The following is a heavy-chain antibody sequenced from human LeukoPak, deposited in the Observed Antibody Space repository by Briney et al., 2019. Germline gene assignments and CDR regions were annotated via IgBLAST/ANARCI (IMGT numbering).Heavy chain of an antibody. J-gene: IGHJ4*02. CDR1: GFTFSSYW. CDR2: ISYDGSNK. D-gene: IGHD3-22*01. V-gene: IGHV3-30-3*01. CDR3: ARANYYDSSGYYSGAHYFDY. Sequence: PGGSLRLSCAASGFTFSSYWMHWVRQAPGKGLEWVAVISYDGSNKYYADSVKGRFTISRDNSKNTLYLQMNSLRAEDTAVYYCARANYYDSSGYYSGAHYFDYWGQGTLVTVSS.